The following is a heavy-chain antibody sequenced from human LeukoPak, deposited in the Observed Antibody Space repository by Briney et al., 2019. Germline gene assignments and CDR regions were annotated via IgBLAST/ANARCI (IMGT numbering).Heavy chain of an antibody. Sequence: SETLSLTCTVSGVSISSSNSYWGWIRQPPGKGLEWIGSICYSGNTYYNASLKSQITISINTSKNQFPLKLTAVTAADPAFYYCARQTGSGLFILPGGQGTLVTVSS. CDR2: ICYSGNT. V-gene: IGHV4-39*01. CDR1: GVSISSSNSY. CDR3: ARQTGSGLFILP. D-gene: IGHD3/OR15-3a*01. J-gene: IGHJ4*02.